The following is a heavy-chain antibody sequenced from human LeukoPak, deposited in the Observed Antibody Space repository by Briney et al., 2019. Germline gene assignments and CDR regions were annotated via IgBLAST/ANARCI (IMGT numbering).Heavy chain of an antibody. J-gene: IGHJ4*02. Sequence: GGSLRLSCAASGFTVSDNSMDWVRQAPGKGLEWVSILYNGGGANHADSFRGRFTISRDNSRDTLFLQMNSLRVEDTAVYYCARRDTTGWYHHFDYWGPGTLVTVSS. V-gene: IGHV3-53*01. CDR3: ARRDTTGWYHHFDY. CDR2: LYNGGGA. CDR1: GFTVSDNS. D-gene: IGHD6-19*01.